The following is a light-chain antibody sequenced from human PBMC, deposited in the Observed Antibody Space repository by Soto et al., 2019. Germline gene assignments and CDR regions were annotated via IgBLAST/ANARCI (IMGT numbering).Light chain of an antibody. V-gene: IGLV2-14*01. CDR2: EVS. J-gene: IGLJ1*01. CDR1: SSDVGGSNY. Sequence: QSALTQPASVSGSPGQSITISCTGTSSDVGGSNYVSWYQQYPGKAPKLMIYEVSNRPSGVSNRFSGSKSDNTASLSISGLQAEDDADYYCSSYTSNNTHVFGTGTKLTVL. CDR3: SSYTSNNTHV.